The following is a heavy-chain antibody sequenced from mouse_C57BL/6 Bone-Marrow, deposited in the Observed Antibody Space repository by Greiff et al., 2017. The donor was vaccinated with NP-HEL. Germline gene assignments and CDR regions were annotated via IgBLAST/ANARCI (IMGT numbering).Heavy chain of an antibody. CDR1: GCSMEGWG. D-gene: IGHD1-1*01. Sequence: VQLQQSGAELVRPGASVKVFCTAFGCSMEGWGDQLVGELSGQGLEWIGRIDPGDGDTEYAPKFQGKATMTADTSSNTAYLQLSSLTSEDTAVYYCTLYYGSLFAYWGQGTLVTVSA. CDR3: TLYYGSLFAY. CDR2: IDPGDGDT. V-gene: IGHV14-1*01. J-gene: IGHJ3*01.